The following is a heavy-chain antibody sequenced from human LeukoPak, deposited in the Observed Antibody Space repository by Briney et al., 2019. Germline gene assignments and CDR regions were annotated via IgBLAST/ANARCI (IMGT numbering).Heavy chain of an antibody. CDR3: ARDLRAYSSGWFDAFDI. J-gene: IGHJ3*02. V-gene: IGHV7-4-1*02. CDR1: GYTFTSYA. CDR2: INTNTGNP. D-gene: IGHD6-19*01. Sequence: ASVKVSCKASGYTFTSYAMNWVRQAPGQGLEWMGWINTNTGNPMYAQGFTGRFVFSLDTSVSTAYLQISSLKAEDTAVYYCARDLRAYSSGWFDAFDIWGQGTMVTVSS.